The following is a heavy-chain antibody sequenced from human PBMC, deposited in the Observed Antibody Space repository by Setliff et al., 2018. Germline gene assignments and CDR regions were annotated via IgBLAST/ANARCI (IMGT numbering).Heavy chain of an antibody. CDR2: IWYDGSNK. V-gene: IGHV3-33*01. CDR1: GFTFSHYG. Sequence: GGSLRLSCATSGFTFSHYGMHWVRQAPGKGLEWVAIIWYDGSNKYYADSVKGRFTISRDSSTNTVYLQMNSLRGDDTAVYYCARSNGNYILDSWGQGTLVTVSS. CDR3: ARSNGNYILDS. D-gene: IGHD3-10*01. J-gene: IGHJ4*02.